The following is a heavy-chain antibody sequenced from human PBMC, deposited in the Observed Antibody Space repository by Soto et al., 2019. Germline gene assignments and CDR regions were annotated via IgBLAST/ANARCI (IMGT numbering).Heavy chain of an antibody. CDR3: ARPLTDSSSWYFWYNWFDP. V-gene: IGHV3-7*01. CDR1: GFTFSSYW. Sequence: VGSLRLSCAASGFTFSSYWMSWVRQAPGKGLEWVANIKQDGSEKYYVDSVKGRFTISRDNAKNSLYLQMNSLRAEDTAVYYCARPLTDSSSWYFWYNWFDPWGQGTLVTVSS. D-gene: IGHD6-13*01. CDR2: IKQDGSEK. J-gene: IGHJ5*02.